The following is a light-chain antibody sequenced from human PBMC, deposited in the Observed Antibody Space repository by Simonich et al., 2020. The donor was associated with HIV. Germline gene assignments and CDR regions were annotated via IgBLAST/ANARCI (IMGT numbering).Light chain of an antibody. V-gene: IGKV3-20*01. J-gene: IGKJ3*01. CDR2: GAS. Sequence: EIVLTQSPGTLSLSPGERATLSSRASQSVSSSYLAWYQQKPGQAPRLLIYGASRRATGIPDRFSGSGSGTDFTLTISSLQPEDSATYYCQQANSFPFTFGPGTKVEIK. CDR1: QSVSSSY. CDR3: QQANSFPFT.